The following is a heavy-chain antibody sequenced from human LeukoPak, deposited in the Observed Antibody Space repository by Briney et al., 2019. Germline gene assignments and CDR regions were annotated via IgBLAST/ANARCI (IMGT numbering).Heavy chain of an antibody. Sequence: GGSLRLSCAASGFTFSSYSMNWVRQAPGKGLEWVSSISSSSSYIYYADSVKGRFTISRDNAKNSLYLQMNSLRAEDTAVYHCARGIQYYYYYMDVWGKGTTVTVSS. CDR2: ISSSSSYI. CDR1: GFTFSSYS. V-gene: IGHV3-21*01. J-gene: IGHJ6*03. CDR3: ARGIQYYYYYMDV. D-gene: IGHD1-1*01.